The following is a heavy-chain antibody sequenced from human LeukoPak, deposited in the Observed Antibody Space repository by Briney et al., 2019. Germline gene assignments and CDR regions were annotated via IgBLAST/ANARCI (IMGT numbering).Heavy chain of an antibody. CDR1: GFTFSSYW. J-gene: IGHJ4*02. D-gene: IGHD6-19*01. CDR2: IKQDGSEK. Sequence: GGSLRLSCAASGFTFSSYWMSWVRQAPGKGLEWVANIKQDGSEKHYVDSVKGRFTISRDNAKNSLYLQMNSLRAEDTAVYYCARELPQTSSGWLEVYYFDYWGQGTLVTVSS. V-gene: IGHV3-7*01. CDR3: ARELPQTSSGWLEVYYFDY.